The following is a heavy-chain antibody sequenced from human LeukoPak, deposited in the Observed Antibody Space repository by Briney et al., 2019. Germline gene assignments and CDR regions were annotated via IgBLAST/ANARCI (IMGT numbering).Heavy chain of an antibody. CDR2: IYYSGST. D-gene: IGHD6-25*01. Sequence: TSETLTLTCTVPGGSISSYYWSWIRQPPGKGLEWIGYIYYSGSTNYNPSLKSRVTISVDTSKNQVSLKMSSVTAADTAVYYCAKSGGYGLIDYWGQGTLVTVSS. J-gene: IGHJ4*01. CDR3: AKSGGYGLIDY. CDR1: GGSISSYY. V-gene: IGHV4-59*08.